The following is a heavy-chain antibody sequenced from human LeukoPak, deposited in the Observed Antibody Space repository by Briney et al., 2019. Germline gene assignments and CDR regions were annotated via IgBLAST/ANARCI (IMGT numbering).Heavy chain of an antibody. D-gene: IGHD1-7*01. CDR3: ARVDLPNYAEYFQH. J-gene: IGHJ1*01. CDR1: GYTFTGYY. Sequence: ASVKVSCKASGYTFTGYYMHWVRQAPGQGLEWMGWINPNSGGTNYAQKFQGRVTMTRDTSISTAYMELSRLRSDDTAVYYCARVDLPNYAEYFQHWGQGTLVTVSS. CDR2: INPNSGGT. V-gene: IGHV1-2*02.